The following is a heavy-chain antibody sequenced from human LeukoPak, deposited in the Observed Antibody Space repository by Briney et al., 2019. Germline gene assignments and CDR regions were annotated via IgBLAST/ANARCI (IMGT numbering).Heavy chain of an antibody. D-gene: IGHD6-13*01. CDR1: GFTFSSYA. Sequence: GGSLRLSCAASGFTFSSYAMHWVRQAPGTGLEWVAVISYDGSNKYYADSVKGRFTISRDNSKNTLYLQMSSLRAEDRAVYYCARDDSSSWRRDYWGQGTLVTVSS. CDR3: ARDDSSSWRRDY. J-gene: IGHJ4*02. V-gene: IGHV3-30-3*01. CDR2: ISYDGSNK.